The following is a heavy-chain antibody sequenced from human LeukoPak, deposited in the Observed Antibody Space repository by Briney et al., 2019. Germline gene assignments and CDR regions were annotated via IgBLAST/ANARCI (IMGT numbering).Heavy chain of an antibody. D-gene: IGHD3-3*01. CDR2: LRPDGRDK. CDR3: ARDAYDDASES. CDR1: GFTFSYYW. Sequence: PGGSLRLSCAASGFTFSYYWMTWVRQAPGKGLEWVANLRPDGRDKYYADSVKGRFTISRDNAKNSLYLQMNGLRADDTAIYYCARDAYDDASESWGQGTLVTASS. J-gene: IGHJ5*02. V-gene: IGHV3-7*01.